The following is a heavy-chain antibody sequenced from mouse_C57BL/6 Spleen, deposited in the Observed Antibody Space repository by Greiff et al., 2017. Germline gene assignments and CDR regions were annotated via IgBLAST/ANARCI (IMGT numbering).Heavy chain of an antibody. D-gene: IGHD4-1*01. Sequence: VKLVESGAELVRPGASVTLSCKASGYTFTDYEMHWVKQTPVHGLEWIGAIDPETGGTAYNQKFKGKAILTADKSSCTAYMGLRSLTSEDSAVYYCTRSELGQGAWFAYWGQVTLVTVSA. CDR1: GYTFTDYE. CDR2: IDPETGGT. J-gene: IGHJ3*01. CDR3: TRSELGQGAWFAY. V-gene: IGHV1-15*01.